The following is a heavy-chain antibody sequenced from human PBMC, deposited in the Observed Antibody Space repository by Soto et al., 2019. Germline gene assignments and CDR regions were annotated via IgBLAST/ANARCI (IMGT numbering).Heavy chain of an antibody. CDR3: ARVGGYCSGGSCYSDYYYYGMDV. J-gene: IGHJ6*02. CDR2: IIPIFGTA. D-gene: IGHD2-15*01. CDR1: GGTFSSYA. Sequence: AASVKVSCKASGGTFSSYAISWVRQAPGQGLEWMGGIIPIFGTANYAQKFQGRVTITADESTSTAYMELSSLRSEDTAVYYCARVGGYCSGGSCYSDYYYYGMDVWGQGTTVTVSS. V-gene: IGHV1-69*13.